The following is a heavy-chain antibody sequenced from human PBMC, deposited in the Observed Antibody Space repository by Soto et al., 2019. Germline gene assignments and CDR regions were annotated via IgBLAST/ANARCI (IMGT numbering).Heavy chain of an antibody. V-gene: IGHV1-69*13. CDR1: GGTFSSYA. J-gene: IGHJ4*02. CDR2: IIPIFGTA. CDR3: ARDKHCSGGTCYSGY. Sequence: ASVKVSCTASGGTFSSYAISWVRQAPGQGLEWMGGIIPIFGTANYAQKFQGRVTITADESTTTAYMELSSLRSEDTAVYYCARDKHCSGGTCYSGYWGQGTLVTVSS. D-gene: IGHD2-15*01.